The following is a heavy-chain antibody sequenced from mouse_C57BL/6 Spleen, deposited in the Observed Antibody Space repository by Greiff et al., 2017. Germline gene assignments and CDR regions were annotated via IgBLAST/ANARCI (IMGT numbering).Heavy chain of an antibody. Sequence: QVQLQQSGPELVKPGASVKISCKASGYAFSSSWMNWVKQRPGKGLEWIGRIYPGDGDTNYNGKFKGKATLTADKSSSTAYMQLSSLTSEDSAVYFCARPSTVVAYYFDDWGKGTTLTVSS. D-gene: IGHD1-1*01. V-gene: IGHV1-82*01. CDR2: IYPGDGDT. CDR3: ARPSTVVAYYFDD. J-gene: IGHJ2*01. CDR1: GYAFSSSW.